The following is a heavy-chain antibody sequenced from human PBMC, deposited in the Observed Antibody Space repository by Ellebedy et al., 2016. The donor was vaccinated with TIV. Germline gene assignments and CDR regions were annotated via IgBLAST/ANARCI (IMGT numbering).Heavy chain of an antibody. CDR2: IYSNGNT. V-gene: IGHV3-53*01. Sequence: GESLKISXAASGFTVSSNYMSWVRQAPGKGLEWVSVIYSNGNTYYTDSVKGRFSISRDNTENTLYLQMNSLRVEDTAVYYCARGRSSTSHFDYWGQGTLVTVSS. D-gene: IGHD2-2*01. CDR1: GFTVSSNY. J-gene: IGHJ4*02. CDR3: ARGRSSTSHFDY.